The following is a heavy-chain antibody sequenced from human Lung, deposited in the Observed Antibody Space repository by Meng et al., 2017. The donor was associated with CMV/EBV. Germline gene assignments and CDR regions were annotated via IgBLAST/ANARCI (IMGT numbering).Heavy chain of an antibody. V-gene: IGHV1-8*03. CDR1: GYTFTSYD. J-gene: IGHJ6*02. D-gene: IGHD2-2*02. Sequence: AXVXVSXXASGYTFTSYDINWVRQATGQGLEWMGWMNPNSGNTGYAQKFQGRVTITRNTSISTAYMELSSLRSEDTAVYYCARATPLGYCSSTSCYTQDAYYGMDVWGQGTXVTVYS. CDR3: ARATPLGYCSSTSCYTQDAYYGMDV. CDR2: MNPNSGNT.